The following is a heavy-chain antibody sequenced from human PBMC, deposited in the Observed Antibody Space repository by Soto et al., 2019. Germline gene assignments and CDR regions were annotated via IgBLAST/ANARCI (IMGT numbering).Heavy chain of an antibody. V-gene: IGHV1-2*02. J-gene: IGHJ6*02. CDR3: ARDDEHYDILTGYFRRYGMDV. CDR1: GYTFTGYY. CDR2: INPNSGGT. D-gene: IGHD3-9*01. Sequence: QVQLVQSGAEVKKPGASVKVSCKASGYTFTGYYMHWVRQAPGQGLEWMGWINPNSGGTNYAQKFAGRVPMTRATSISTAYMELSRLRSDDTAVYYCARDDEHYDILTGYFRRYGMDVWGQGTTVTVSS.